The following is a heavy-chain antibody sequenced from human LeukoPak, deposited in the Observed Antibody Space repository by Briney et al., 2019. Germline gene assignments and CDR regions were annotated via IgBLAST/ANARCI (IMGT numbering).Heavy chain of an antibody. J-gene: IGHJ4*02. V-gene: IGHV1-46*01. CDR3: ARGSSGYHDY. D-gene: IGHD3-22*01. CDR1: VYTFTSYY. Sequence: ASVKDSCKASVYTFTSYYLHWVQQAPGQGPEWMGIINPSDVSPTYAQQFQSRVTMTRDTSTSTVYMELSSLRSEDTAVYFCARGSSGYHDYWGQGTLVTVSS. CDR2: INPSDVSP.